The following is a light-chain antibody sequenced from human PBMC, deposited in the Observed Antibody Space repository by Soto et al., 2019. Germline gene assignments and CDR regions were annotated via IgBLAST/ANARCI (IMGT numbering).Light chain of an antibody. CDR3: CSYAGSYTFGYV. J-gene: IGLJ1*01. CDR2: DVS. CDR1: SSDVVGYNY. Sequence: QSVLTQPRSVSGSPGQSVTISCTGTSSDVVGYNYVSWYQQHPGKAPKLMIYDVSKRPSGVPDRFSGSKSGNTASLTISGLQAEDEADYYWCSYAGSYTFGYVFGTGTKVTVL. V-gene: IGLV2-11*01.